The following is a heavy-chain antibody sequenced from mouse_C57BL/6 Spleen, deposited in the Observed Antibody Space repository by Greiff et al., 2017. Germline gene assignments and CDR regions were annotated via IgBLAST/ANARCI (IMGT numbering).Heavy chain of an antibody. D-gene: IGHD1-2*01. J-gene: IGHJ3*01. CDR1: GYAFSSSW. V-gene: IGHV1-82*01. CDR2: IYPGDGDT. CDR3: ARDYGLRAWFAY. Sequence: QVQLQQSGPELVKPGASVKISCKASGYAFSSSWMNWVKQRPGKGLEWIGRIYPGDGDTNYNGKFKGKATLTADKSSSTAYMQLSSLTSEDSAVYFCARDYGLRAWFAYWGQGTLVTVSA.